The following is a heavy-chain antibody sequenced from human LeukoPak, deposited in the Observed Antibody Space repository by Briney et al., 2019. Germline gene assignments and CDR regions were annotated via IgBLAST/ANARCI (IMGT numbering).Heavy chain of an antibody. CDR1: GGSISSSSYY. V-gene: IGHV4-39*07. D-gene: IGHD3-3*01. Sequence: SETLSLTCTVSGGSISSSSYYWGWIRQPPGKGLEWIGSIYYSGSTYYNPSLKSRVTISVDTSKNQFSLKLSSETAADTAVYYCANLKYYDFWSGYSRNYYYYYMDVWGKGTTVTVSS. CDR3: ANLKYYDFWSGYSRNYYYYYMDV. CDR2: IYYSGST. J-gene: IGHJ6*03.